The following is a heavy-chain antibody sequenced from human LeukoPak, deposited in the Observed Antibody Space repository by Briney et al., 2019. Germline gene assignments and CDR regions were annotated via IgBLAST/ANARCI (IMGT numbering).Heavy chain of an antibody. V-gene: IGHV3-21*01. Sequence: GGSLRLSCAASGFIFSTYSMNWVRQSPGKGLEWVSSISGGSNYIYYADSVKGQFTISRDNAKNSLFLQMNSLRAEDTAVYYCARDFGDSSEYFQHWGQGTLVTVSS. CDR3: ARDFGDSSEYFQH. J-gene: IGHJ1*01. CDR2: ISGGSNYI. D-gene: IGHD6-13*01. CDR1: GFIFSTYS.